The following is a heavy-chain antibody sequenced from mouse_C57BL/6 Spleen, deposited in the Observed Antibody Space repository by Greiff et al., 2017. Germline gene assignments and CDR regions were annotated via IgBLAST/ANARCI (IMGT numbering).Heavy chain of an antibody. CDR3: ARRGYSDSGCFDY. V-gene: IGHV5-6*02. Sequence: EVNLVESGGDLVKPGGSLKLSCAASGFTFSSYGMSWVRQTPDKRLEWVATISSGGSYTYYPDRVKGRFTISRDNAKNTLHQQMSSLKSEDTAMYYCARRGYSDSGCFDYWGQGTTLTVSS. CDR1: GFTFSSYG. CDR2: ISSGGSYT. J-gene: IGHJ2*01. D-gene: IGHD2-12*01.